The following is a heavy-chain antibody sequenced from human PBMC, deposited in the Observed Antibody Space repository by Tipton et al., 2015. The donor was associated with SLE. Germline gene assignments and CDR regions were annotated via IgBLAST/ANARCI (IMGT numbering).Heavy chain of an antibody. J-gene: IGHJ4*02. V-gene: IGHV4-34*01. D-gene: IGHD2-21*01. CDR1: GGSFSGYY. Sequence: TLSLTCAVYGGSFSGYYWGWIRQPPGKRLEWIGSIYYTGSTYYNPSLKSRVTMSVDTSENQFSLKLSSVTAADTAVYYCARHCQIYSFVYWGQGSLVTVSS. CDR3: ARHCQIYSFVY. CDR2: IYYTGST.